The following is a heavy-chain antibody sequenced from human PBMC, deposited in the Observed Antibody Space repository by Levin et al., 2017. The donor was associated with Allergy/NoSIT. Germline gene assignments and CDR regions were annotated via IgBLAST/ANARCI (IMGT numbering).Heavy chain of an antibody. V-gene: IGHV4-59*01. CDR1: GGSISSYY. CDR2: IYYSGST. CDR3: ARGSLLRGSGSYYYYYYMDV. J-gene: IGHJ6*03. D-gene: IGHD3-10*01. Sequence: MPSETLSLTCTVSGGSISSYYWSWIRQPPGKGLEWIGYIYYSGSTNYNPSLKSRVTISVDTSKNQFSLKLSSVTAADTAVYYCARGSLLRGSGSYYYYYYMDVWGKGTTVTVSS.